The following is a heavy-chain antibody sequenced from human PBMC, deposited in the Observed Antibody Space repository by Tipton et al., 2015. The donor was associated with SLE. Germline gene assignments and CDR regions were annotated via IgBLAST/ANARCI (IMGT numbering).Heavy chain of an antibody. CDR3: AKAIAVAGPFGF. D-gene: IGHD6-19*01. CDR1: GFSVSYND. J-gene: IGHJ4*02. CDR2: IHSGGRT. V-gene: IGHV3-53*01. Sequence: SLRLSCEASGFSVSYNDMSWVRQAPGQGPEWVSTIHSGGRTYYADSVKGRFTISRDSSKNTLYLQMNALRAEDTAVYYCAKAIAVAGPFGFWGQGTLVTVSS.